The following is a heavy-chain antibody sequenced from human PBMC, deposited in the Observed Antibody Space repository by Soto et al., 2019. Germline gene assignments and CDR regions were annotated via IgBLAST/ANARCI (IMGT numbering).Heavy chain of an antibody. V-gene: IGHV4-59*08. D-gene: IGHD1-26*01. CDR1: GGSISSYY. CDR3: ARHNIVGAFDY. Sequence: PSETLSLTCTVSGGSISSYYWSWIRQPPGKGLEWIGYIYYSGSTNYNPSLKSRVTISVDTSKNQFSLKLSSVTAADTAVYYCARHNIVGAFDYWGQGTLVTVS. J-gene: IGHJ4*02. CDR2: IYYSGST.